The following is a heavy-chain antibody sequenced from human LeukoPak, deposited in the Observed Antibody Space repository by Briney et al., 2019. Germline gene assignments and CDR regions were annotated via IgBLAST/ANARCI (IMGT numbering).Heavy chain of an antibody. CDR3: ARDTWNY. D-gene: IGHD1-1*01. J-gene: IGHJ4*02. Sequence: ASVKVSCKASGGTFSSYAISWVRQAPGQGLEWMGRIIPILGIANYAQKFQGRVTITADKPTSTAYMELRSLRSDDTAVYYCARDTWNYWGQGTLVTVSS. CDR1: GGTFSSYA. CDR2: IIPILGIA. V-gene: IGHV1-69*04.